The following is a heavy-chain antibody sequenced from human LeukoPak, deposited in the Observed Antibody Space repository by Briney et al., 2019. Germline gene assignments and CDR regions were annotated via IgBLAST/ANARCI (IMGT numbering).Heavy chain of an antibody. CDR1: GGSISSGGYS. J-gene: IGHJ4*02. CDR2: IYHSGST. V-gene: IGHV4-30-2*01. D-gene: IGHD3-22*01. Sequence: PSDTLSLTCAVSGGSISSGGYSWSWIRQPPGKGPEWIGYIYHSGSTYYNPSLKSRVTISVDRSKNQFSLKLSSVTAADTAVYYCARALLNYYDSSGYLTGHFDYWGQGALVTVSS. CDR3: ARALLNYYDSSGYLTGHFDY.